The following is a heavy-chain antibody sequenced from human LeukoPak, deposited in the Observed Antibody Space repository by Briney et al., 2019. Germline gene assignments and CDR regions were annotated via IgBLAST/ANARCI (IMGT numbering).Heavy chain of an antibody. J-gene: IGHJ5*02. D-gene: IGHD5-24*01. V-gene: IGHV3-30*02. CDR2: IRYDGTNK. CDR3: ARGDKMTTWRRTYNCFDP. Sequence: GGSLRLSCAASEFTFSNYGMHWVRQAPGKGLEWVAFIRYDGTNKYYADSVKGRFTISRDNSKNTLYLKMNSLRADDTAVYYCARGDKMTTWRRTYNCFDPWGQGTLVTVSS. CDR1: EFTFSNYG.